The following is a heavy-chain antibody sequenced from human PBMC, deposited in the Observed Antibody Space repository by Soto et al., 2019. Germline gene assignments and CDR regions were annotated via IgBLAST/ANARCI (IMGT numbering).Heavy chain of an antibody. Sequence: EVQLLESGGGLVQPGGSVRLSCAASGFTFNNYAMTWVRQAPGKGLEWVSSISGSSTSTYYADSVKGRFTISRDNFKNTLYLQINSLKAEDTAIYYCAKGIHTSGYSSGWYNYWGQGTLVTVSS. D-gene: IGHD6-19*01. CDR1: GFTFNNYA. CDR3: AKGIHTSGYSSGWYNY. J-gene: IGHJ4*02. CDR2: ISGSSTST. V-gene: IGHV3-23*01.